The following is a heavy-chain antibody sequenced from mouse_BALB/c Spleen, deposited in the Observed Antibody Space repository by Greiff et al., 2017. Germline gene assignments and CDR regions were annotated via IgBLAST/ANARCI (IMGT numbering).Heavy chain of an antibody. Sequence: LVKTGASVKISCKASGYSFTGYYMHWVKQSHGKSLEWIGYISCYNGATSYNQKFKGKATFTVDTSSSTAYMQFNSLTSEDSAVYYCARSRITTLVEGYAMDYWGQGTSVTVSS. CDR3: ARSRITTLVEGYAMDY. V-gene: IGHV1S34*01. CDR2: ISCYNGAT. CDR1: GYSFTGYY. D-gene: IGHD1-1*01. J-gene: IGHJ4*01.